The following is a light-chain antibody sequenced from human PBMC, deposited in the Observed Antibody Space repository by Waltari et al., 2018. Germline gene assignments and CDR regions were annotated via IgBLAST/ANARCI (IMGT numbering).Light chain of an antibody. V-gene: IGLV2-23*02. J-gene: IGLJ2*01. CDR1: SRDVWSYNL. CDR2: EVS. CDR3: CSYAGSSTFVV. Sequence: QSALTQPASVSGSPGQSITISCTLTSRDVWSYNLVSLYQQHPGKATKLMIDEVSKRPSGVSNRFSGSKSGNTASLTIAGLQAEDEADYYCCSYAGSSTFVVFGGGTKLTVL.